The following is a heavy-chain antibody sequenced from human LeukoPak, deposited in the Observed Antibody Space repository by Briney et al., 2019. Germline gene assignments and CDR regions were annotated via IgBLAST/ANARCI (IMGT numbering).Heavy chain of an antibody. V-gene: IGHV4-38-2*02. D-gene: IGHD3-22*01. J-gene: IGHJ5*02. CDR3: ARGVDSSGYQYKGFDP. Sequence: SETLSLTCTVSGYSMSSGYYWGWIRQPPGKGLEWIGSIYHSGSTYYNPSLKSRVTISVDTSKNQFSLKLSSVTAADTAVYYCARGVDSSGYQYKGFDPWGQGTLVTVSS. CDR2: IYHSGST. CDR1: GYSMSSGYY.